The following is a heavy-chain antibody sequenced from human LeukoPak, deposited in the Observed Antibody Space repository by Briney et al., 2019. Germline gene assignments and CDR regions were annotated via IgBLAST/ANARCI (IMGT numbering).Heavy chain of an antibody. V-gene: IGHV4-59*01. CDR2: IYYSGSI. D-gene: IGHD6-19*01. Sequence: SETLSLTCTVSGGSISNFCWSWIRQPPGKGLEWIGYIYYSGSINYNPSLKSRVTISVDTSKNQFSLKLSSVTAADTAVYYCARAVAGPADYWGQGTLVTVSS. CDR1: GGSISNFC. CDR3: ARAVAGPADY. J-gene: IGHJ4*02.